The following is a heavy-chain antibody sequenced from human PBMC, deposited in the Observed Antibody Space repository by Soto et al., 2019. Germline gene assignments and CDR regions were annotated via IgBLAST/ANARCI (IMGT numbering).Heavy chain of an antibody. CDR3: ARSLSPLSAFDI. V-gene: IGHV4-4*07. J-gene: IGHJ3*02. CDR1: GGSISSYY. CDR2: IYTSGST. Sequence: KASETLSLTCTVSGGSISSYYWSWIRQPAGKGLEWIGRIYTSGSTSYNPSLKSRVTMSVDTSKSQFSLKLSSVTAADTAVYYCARSLSPLSAFDIWGQGTMVTVSS.